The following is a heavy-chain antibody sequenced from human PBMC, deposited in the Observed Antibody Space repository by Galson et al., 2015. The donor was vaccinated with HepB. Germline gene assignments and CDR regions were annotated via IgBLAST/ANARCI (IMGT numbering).Heavy chain of an antibody. CDR1: GSTFTSYD. D-gene: IGHD3-3*01. V-gene: IGHV1-8*01. J-gene: IGHJ4*02. Sequence: SVKVSCKASGSTFTSYDINWVRQATGQGLEWMGWMNPNSGNTGYAQKFQGRVTMTRNTSISTAYMELSSLRSEDTAVYYCARGSRAYYDFWSGYYTEYYFDYRGQGTLVTVSS. CDR2: MNPNSGNT. CDR3: ARGSRAYYDFWSGYYTEYYFDY.